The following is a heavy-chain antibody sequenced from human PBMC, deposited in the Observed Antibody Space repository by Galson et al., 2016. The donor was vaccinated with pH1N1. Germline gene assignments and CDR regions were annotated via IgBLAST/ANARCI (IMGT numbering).Heavy chain of an antibody. D-gene: IGHD3-9*01. CDR3: ARGRDYDILTGSSYYFDF. J-gene: IGHJ4*02. CDR2: IYYSGNT. CDR1: NGSISSGDYF. Sequence: TLSLTCTVSNGSISSGDYFWSWIRQPPGKGLEWIGYIYYSGNTYYTPPLKSRFTISLDTSKNQFSLRLTSVTATDTAIYYCARGRDYDILTGSSYYFDFWGQGTLVTVSS. V-gene: IGHV4-30-4*08.